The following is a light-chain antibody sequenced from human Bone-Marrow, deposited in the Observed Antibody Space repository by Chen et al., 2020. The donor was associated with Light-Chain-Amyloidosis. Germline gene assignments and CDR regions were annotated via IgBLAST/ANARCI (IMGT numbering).Light chain of an antibody. J-gene: IGKJ2*01. CDR3: MQALQTRYT. Sequence: DIVMTQSPLSLPVTPVEPASISCRSSQSLLHSNGYNYLDWYLQKPGQSPQLLIYLGSNRASGVPDRFSGSGSGTDFTLKISRVEAEDVGVYYCMQALQTRYTFGQGTKLEIK. CDR1: QSLLHSNGYNY. V-gene: IGKV2-28*01. CDR2: LGS.